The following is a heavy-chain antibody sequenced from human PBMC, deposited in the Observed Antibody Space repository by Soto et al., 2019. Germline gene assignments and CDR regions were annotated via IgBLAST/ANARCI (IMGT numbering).Heavy chain of an antibody. CDR1: GGSISSGGYY. CDR2: IYYSGST. Sequence: QVQLQESGPGLVKPSQTLSLTCTVSGGSISSGGYYWIWIRKHPGKGLEWIGYIYYSGSTYYNPSLKSRVTISVDTSKNQFSLKLSSVTAADTAVYYCARETFTVTTSYYYYGMDVWGQGTTVTVSS. CDR3: ARETFTVTTSYYYYGMDV. V-gene: IGHV4-31*03. J-gene: IGHJ6*02. D-gene: IGHD4-17*01.